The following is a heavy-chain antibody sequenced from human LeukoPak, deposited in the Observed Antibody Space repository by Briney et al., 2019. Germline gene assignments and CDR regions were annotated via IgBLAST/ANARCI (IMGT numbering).Heavy chain of an antibody. J-gene: IGHJ5*02. CDR2: IWYDGSNK. D-gene: IGHD3-9*01. CDR1: GFTFSSYG. V-gene: IGHV3-33*06. CDR3: AKDRSTGSNWFDP. Sequence: PGGSLRLSCAASGFTFSSYGMHWVRQAPGKGLEWVAVIWYDGSNKYYADSVKGRFTISRDNSKNTLYLQMNSLRAEDTAVYYCAKDRSTGSNWFDPWGQGTLVTVPS.